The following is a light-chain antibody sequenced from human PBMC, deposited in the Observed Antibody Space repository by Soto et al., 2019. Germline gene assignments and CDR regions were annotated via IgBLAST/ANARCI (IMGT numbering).Light chain of an antibody. V-gene: IGKV3-20*01. Sequence: EMVLTQSPGTLSLSPGERATLSCRASQSVSSSYLAWYQQKPGQAPRLLIYGPSIRATGIPDRFSGSGSGTDFIVSISRLEPEDVAVYYCQQYGSSPITFGQGTRVEIK. CDR2: GPS. CDR1: QSVSSSY. J-gene: IGKJ5*01. CDR3: QQYGSSPIT.